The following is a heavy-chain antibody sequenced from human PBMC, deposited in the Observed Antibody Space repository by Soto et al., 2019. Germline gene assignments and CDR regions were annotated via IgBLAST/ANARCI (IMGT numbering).Heavy chain of an antibody. D-gene: IGHD3-3*01. V-gene: IGHV3-15*07. CDR1: GFSFSEAW. CDR2: IKSKAAGGAI. CDR3: TTDGAFGGVVVAFHL. J-gene: IGHJ3*01. Sequence: EVQMVESGGGLVKPGGSLRLSCAVSGFSFSEAWMNWVRQAPGKGLEWVGRIKSKAAGGAIDYAAPVKGRFTISRDDSKDTLYRQINGLKTEDTAVYYCTTDGAFGGVVVAFHLWGLGTLLTVSS.